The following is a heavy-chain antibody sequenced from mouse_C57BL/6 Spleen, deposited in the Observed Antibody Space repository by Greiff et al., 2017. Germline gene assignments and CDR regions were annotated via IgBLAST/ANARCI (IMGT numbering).Heavy chain of an antibody. CDR1: GYTFTSYW. CDR3: ARYDGYYVAY. V-gene: IGHV1-59*01. Sequence: QVQLQQPGAELVRPGTSVKLSCKASGYTFTSYWMHWVKQRPGQGLEWIGVIDPSDSYTNYNQKFKGKATLTVDTSSSTAYMQLSSLTSEDSAVYYCARYDGYYVAYWGQGTLVTVSA. D-gene: IGHD2-3*01. J-gene: IGHJ3*01. CDR2: IDPSDSYT.